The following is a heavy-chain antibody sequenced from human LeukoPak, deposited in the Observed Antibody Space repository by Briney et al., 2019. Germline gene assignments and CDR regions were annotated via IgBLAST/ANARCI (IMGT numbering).Heavy chain of an antibody. D-gene: IGHD3-9*01. Sequence: GGSLRLSCVASGFTFSSRDWMTWVRQAPGKGLEWVSGINWNGGSTGYADSVKGRFTISRDNAKNSLYLQMNSLRAEDTALYYCARGLTYHDYWGQGTLVTVSS. CDR3: ARGLTYHDY. CDR2: INWNGGST. CDR1: GFTFSSRDW. V-gene: IGHV3-20*04. J-gene: IGHJ4*02.